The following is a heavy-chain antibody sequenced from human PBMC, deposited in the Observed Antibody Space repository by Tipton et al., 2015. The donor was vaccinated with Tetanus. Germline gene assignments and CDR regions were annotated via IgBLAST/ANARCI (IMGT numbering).Heavy chain of an antibody. V-gene: IGHV3-21*01. CDR1: GFTFSSFG. CDR3: ARDIVSGHHVFDC. D-gene: IGHD2-15*01. CDR2: ISRSGDYK. Sequence: SLRLSCATSGFTFSSFGMSWVRQLPGKGLEWVSSISRSGDYKYYADSVRGRFTVSRDNAKNSLYLQMDSLRVEDTALYYCARDIVSGHHVFDCWGRGTLVTVSS. J-gene: IGHJ4*02.